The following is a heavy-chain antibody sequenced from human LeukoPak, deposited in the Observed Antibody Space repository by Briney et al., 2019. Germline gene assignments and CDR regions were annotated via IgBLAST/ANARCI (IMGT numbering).Heavy chain of an antibody. CDR2: VSYDGSNK. J-gene: IGHJ4*02. D-gene: IGHD3-10*01. V-gene: IGHV3-30*18. CDR1: GFTFSSYG. Sequence: GRSLRLSCAASGFTFSSYGMHWVRQAPGKGLEWVAVVSYDGSNKHYADSVEGRFTISRHNSKNTLDLQMDSLRPEDTAVYYCAKGTINLYYGSALDYWGQGTLVTVSS. CDR3: AKGTINLYYGSALDY.